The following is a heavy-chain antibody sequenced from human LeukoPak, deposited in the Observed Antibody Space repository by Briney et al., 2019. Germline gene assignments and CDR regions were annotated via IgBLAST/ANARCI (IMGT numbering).Heavy chain of an antibody. CDR3: ARQESSGSYPFDY. Sequence: SETLSLTCAVSGGSISSGGYSWSWIRQPPGKGLEWIGYIYYSGSTNYNPSLKSRVTISVDTSKNQFSLKLSSVTAADTAVYYCARQESSGSYPFDYWGQGTLVTVSS. D-gene: IGHD3-10*01. CDR1: GGSISSGGYS. V-gene: IGHV4-61*08. CDR2: IYYSGST. J-gene: IGHJ4*02.